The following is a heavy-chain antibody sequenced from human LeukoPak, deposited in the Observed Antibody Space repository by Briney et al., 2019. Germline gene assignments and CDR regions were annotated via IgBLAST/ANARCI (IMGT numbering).Heavy chain of an antibody. CDR3: ARAPSSGSYFDY. Sequence: VASVKVSCKASGGTFSSYAISWVRQAPGQGLEWMGRIIPIFGIANYAQKFQGRVTITAGKSTSTAYMELSSLRSEDTAVYYCARAPSSGSYFDYWGQGTLVTVSS. D-gene: IGHD1-26*01. J-gene: IGHJ4*02. CDR1: GGTFSSYA. CDR2: IIPIFGIA. V-gene: IGHV1-69*04.